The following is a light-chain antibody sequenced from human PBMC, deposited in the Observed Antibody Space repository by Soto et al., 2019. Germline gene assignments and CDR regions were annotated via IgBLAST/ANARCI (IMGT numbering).Light chain of an antibody. CDR3: XXXXITPLT. CDR2: AAS. J-gene: IGKJ4*01. Sequence: DVQLTQSPSPLSASVGDRVSISCRASRAITNHLNWYQQKPGKAPILLVYAASTLETGVPSRFSGSGSGTDFTLTIDSLXPXXXAXXXXXXXXITPLTFGGGTKVEI. CDR1: RAITNH. V-gene: IGKV1-39*01.